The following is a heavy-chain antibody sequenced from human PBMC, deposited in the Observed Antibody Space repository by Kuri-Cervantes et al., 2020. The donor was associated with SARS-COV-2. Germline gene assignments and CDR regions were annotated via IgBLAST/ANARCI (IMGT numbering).Heavy chain of an antibody. CDR1: GGSISSGSYY. CDR2: IYYSGST. CDR3: ARLLVPYYYDSSGYYFDY. V-gene: IGHV4-39*01. Sequence: SETLSLTCTVSGGSISSGSYYWGWIRQPPGKGLEWIGSIYYSGSTYYNPSLKSRVTISADTFNNQFSLKLSSVTAADTAVYYCARLLVPYYYDSSGYYFDYWGQGTLVTVSS. J-gene: IGHJ4*02. D-gene: IGHD3-22*01.